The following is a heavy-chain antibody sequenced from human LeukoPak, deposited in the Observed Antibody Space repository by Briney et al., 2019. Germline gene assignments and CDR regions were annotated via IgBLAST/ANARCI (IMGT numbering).Heavy chain of an antibody. J-gene: IGHJ6*03. CDR2: ISSSGSTI. D-gene: IGHD1-26*01. Sequence: GGSLRLSCAASGFTFSDYYTSWIRQAPGKGLEWVSYISSSGSTIYYADSVKGRFTISRDNAKNSLYLQMNSLRAEDTAVYYCARGGSYRHYYYYYMDVWGKGTTVTVSS. V-gene: IGHV3-11*04. CDR1: GFTFSDYY. CDR3: ARGGSYRHYYYYYMDV.